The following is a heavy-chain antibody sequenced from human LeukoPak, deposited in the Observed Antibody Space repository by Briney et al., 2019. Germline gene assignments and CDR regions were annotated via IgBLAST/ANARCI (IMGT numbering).Heavy chain of an antibody. CDR2: IYYSGST. V-gene: IGHV4-59*01. CDR3: ARQYNWNYEYWFDP. CDR1: GGSISSYY. J-gene: IGHJ5*02. D-gene: IGHD1-7*01. Sequence: SETLSLTCPVSGGSISSYYWNWIRQPPGKGLEWIGYIYYSGSTNSNPSLKSRVTISIDTSKNQFSLKLNSVTAADTAVYYCARQYNWNYEYWFDPWGQGTLVTVSS.